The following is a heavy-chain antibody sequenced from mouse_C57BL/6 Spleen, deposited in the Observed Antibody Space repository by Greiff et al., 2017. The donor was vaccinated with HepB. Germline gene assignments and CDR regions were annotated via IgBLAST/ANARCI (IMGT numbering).Heavy chain of an antibody. D-gene: IGHD1-1*01. V-gene: IGHV5-4*01. CDR3: AREGDYGSSYLDY. Sequence: EVKLVESGGGLVKPGGSLKLSCAASGFTFSSYAMSWVRQTPEKGLEWVATISDGGSYTYYPDNVKGRFTISRDNAKNNLYLQMSHLKSEDTAMYYCAREGDYGSSYLDYWGQGTTLTVSS. CDR2: ISDGGSYT. CDR1: GFTFSSYA. J-gene: IGHJ2*01.